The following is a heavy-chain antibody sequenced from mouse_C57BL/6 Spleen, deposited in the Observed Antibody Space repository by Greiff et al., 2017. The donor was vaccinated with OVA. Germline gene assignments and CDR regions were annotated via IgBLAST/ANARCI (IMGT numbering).Heavy chain of an antibody. V-gene: IGHV1-64*01. D-gene: IGHD1-1*01. CDR3: ARGGDYYGSSWDYYAMDY. J-gene: IGHJ4*01. Sequence: VQLQQPGAELVKPGASVKLSCKASGYTFTSYWMHWVKQRPGQGLEWIGMIHPNSGSTNYNEKFKSKATLTVDKSSSTAYMQLSSLTSEDSAVYYWARGGDYYGSSWDYYAMDYWGQGTSVTVSS. CDR2: IHPNSGST. CDR1: GYTFTSYW.